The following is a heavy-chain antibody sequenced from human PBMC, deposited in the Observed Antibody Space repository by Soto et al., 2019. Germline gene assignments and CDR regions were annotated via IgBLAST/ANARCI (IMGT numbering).Heavy chain of an antibody. CDR3: AKHFHIVVRFSPLFYFYGLDV. Sequence: PGGSLRLSCVASGFTFSTYAMSWVRQAPGKGLEWVAGIAASDGATYYADSVKGRFTISRDNSKNTLYLQMNSPRAEDTAVYYCAKHFHIVVRFSPLFYFYGLDVWGQGTSVTVSS. D-gene: IGHD2-2*01. V-gene: IGHV3-23*01. J-gene: IGHJ6*02. CDR1: GFTFSTYA. CDR2: IAASDGAT.